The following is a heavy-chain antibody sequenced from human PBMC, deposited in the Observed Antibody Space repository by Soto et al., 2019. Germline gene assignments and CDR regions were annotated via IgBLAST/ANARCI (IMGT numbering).Heavy chain of an antibody. CDR2: IYYSGST. D-gene: IGHD3-22*01. V-gene: IGHV4-59*01. Sequence: SETLSLTCTVSGGSTSSYYWSWIRQPPGEGLEWIGYIYYSGSTNYNPSLKSRVTISVDTSKNQFSLKLSSVTAADTAVYYCARASYYDSSDFDYWGQGTLVTSPQ. CDR3: ARASYYDSSDFDY. J-gene: IGHJ4*02. CDR1: GGSTSSYY.